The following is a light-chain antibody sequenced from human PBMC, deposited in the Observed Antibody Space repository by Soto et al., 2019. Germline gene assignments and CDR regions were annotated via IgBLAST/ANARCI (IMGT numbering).Light chain of an antibody. V-gene: IGKV1-9*01. J-gene: IGKJ5*01. CDR3: QQLNSYPPSIT. CDR2: AAS. CDR1: QGISSY. Sequence: IQLTQSPSSLSASVGDRVTITCRASQGISSYLAWYQQKPGKAPKLLIYAASTLQSGVPSWFSGSGSGTDFTLTISSLQPEDFATYYCQQLNSYPPSITFGQGTRLEIK.